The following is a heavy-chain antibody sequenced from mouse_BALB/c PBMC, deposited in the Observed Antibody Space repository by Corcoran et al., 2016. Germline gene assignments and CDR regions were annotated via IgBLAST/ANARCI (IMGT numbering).Heavy chain of an antibody. Sequence: QIQLVQSGPELKKPGETVKISCKASGYTFTTYGMSWVKQAPGKGLKWMGWINTYSGVPTYADDFKGRFAFSLETSASTAYLQINNLKNEDTATYFCARDSGYDAMDYWGQGTSVTVSS. D-gene: IGHD3-2*02. V-gene: IGHV9-3*01. CDR1: GYTFTTYG. CDR3: ARDSGYDAMDY. J-gene: IGHJ4*01. CDR2: INTYSGVP.